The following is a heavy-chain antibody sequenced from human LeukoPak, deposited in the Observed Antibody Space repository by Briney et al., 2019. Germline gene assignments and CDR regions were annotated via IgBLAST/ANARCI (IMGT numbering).Heavy chain of an antibody. V-gene: IGHV3-9*01. CDR3: AKALTGAVAGTYFDY. Sequence: GGSLRLSCEASGFTFDDYAMHWVRQAPGKGLEWVSGISWNSGSIGYADSVKGRFTISRDNAKNSLYLQMNSLRAEDTALYYCAKALTGAVAGTYFDYWGQGTLVTVSS. CDR1: GFTFDDYA. J-gene: IGHJ4*02. CDR2: ISWNSGSI. D-gene: IGHD6-19*01.